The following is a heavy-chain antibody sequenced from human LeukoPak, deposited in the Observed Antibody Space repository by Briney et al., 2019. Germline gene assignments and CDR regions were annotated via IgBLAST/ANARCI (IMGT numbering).Heavy chain of an antibody. V-gene: IGHV3-9*01. J-gene: IGHJ4*02. CDR3: AKVGGGVGATTFLDFDY. Sequence: PGGSLRLSCAASGFTFDDYAMHWVRQAPGKGLEWVSGISWNSGSIGYADSVKGRFTISRDNAKNSLYLQMNSLRAEDTALYYCAKVGGGVGATTFLDFDYWGQGTLVTVSS. CDR2: ISWNSGSI. D-gene: IGHD1-26*01. CDR1: GFTFDDYA.